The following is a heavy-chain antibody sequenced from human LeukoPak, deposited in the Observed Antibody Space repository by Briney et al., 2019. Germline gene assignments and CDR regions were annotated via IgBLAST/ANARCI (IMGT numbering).Heavy chain of an antibody. CDR2: FYTSGST. D-gene: IGHD3-10*01. V-gene: IGHV4-61*02. CDR3: ARALAGDLYYMDV. CDR1: GGSISSGSYY. J-gene: IGHJ6*03. Sequence: SETLSLTCTVSGGSISSGSYYWSWIQQPAGKGLEWIGRFYTSGSTNYNPSLKSRVTISVDTSKNQFSLKLSSVTAADTAVYYCARALAGDLYYMDVWGKGTTVTVSS.